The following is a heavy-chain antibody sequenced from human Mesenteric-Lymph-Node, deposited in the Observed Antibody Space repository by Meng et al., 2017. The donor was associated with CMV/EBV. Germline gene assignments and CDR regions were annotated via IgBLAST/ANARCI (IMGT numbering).Heavy chain of an antibody. CDR2: LSPKSGVT. D-gene: IGHD4/OR15-4a*01. Sequence: ASVKVSCKTSVYTFTGYHIHWVRQAPGQGLEWMGWLSPKSGVTYYAQKFQGRVTMTGDTSISTAYMGVSSLTSDDTAVYYCARQNDYGADYYYFDYWGQGTLVTVSS. J-gene: IGHJ4*02. CDR1: VYTFTGYH. CDR3: ARQNDYGADYYYFDY. V-gene: IGHV1-2*02.